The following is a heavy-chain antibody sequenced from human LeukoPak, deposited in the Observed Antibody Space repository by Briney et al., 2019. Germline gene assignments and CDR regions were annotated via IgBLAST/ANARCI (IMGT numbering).Heavy chain of an antibody. CDR1: GGAFNTYA. J-gene: IGHJ4*02. D-gene: IGHD3-10*01. CDR3: VSHVRGVTLHY. V-gene: IGHV1-69*13. Sequence: GASVKVSCKASGGAFNTYALIWVRQAPGQGLERMGGIIPIFGTANYAQKFQGRVTITADESTSTAYMELSSLRSEDTAVYYCVSHVRGVTLHYWGQGTLVTVSS. CDR2: IIPIFGTA.